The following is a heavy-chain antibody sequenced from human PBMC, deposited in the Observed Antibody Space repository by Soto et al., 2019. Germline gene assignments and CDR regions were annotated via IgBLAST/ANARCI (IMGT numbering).Heavy chain of an antibody. V-gene: IGHV4-30-2*01. D-gene: IGHD3-22*01. CDR1: GGSVSSGGYS. J-gene: IGHJ4*02. Sequence: RSEPLSLTCAVSGGSVSSGGYSWSWILHPPVKGLGLIGYIYHSGSTYYNPSLKSRVTISVDRSKNQFSLKLSSVTAADTAVYYCARGYYESSDYFVGSPIFDYWGQGSLVTVSS. CDR2: IYHSGST. CDR3: ARGYYESSDYFVGSPIFDY.